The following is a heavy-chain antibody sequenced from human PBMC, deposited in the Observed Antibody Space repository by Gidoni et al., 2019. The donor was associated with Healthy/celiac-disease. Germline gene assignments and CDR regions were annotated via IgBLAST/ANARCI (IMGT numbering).Heavy chain of an antibody. J-gene: IGHJ4*02. Sequence: QLQLQESGPGLVKPSETLSLPCPVPGGSISSSRYYWGWIRQPPGKGLAWIGSIYYSGSTYYNPSLKSRVTISVDTSKNQFSLKLSSVTAADTAVYYCARQRGGYSSDWGQGTLVTVSS. D-gene: IGHD6-25*01. V-gene: IGHV4-39*01. CDR3: ARQRGGYSSD. CDR2: IYYSGST. CDR1: GGSISSSRYY.